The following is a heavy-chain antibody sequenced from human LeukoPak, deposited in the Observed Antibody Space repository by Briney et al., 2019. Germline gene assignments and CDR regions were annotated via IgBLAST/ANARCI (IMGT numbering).Heavy chain of an antibody. CDR3: AKVATKGNYYDSSGYSLDY. V-gene: IGHV3-23*01. CDR1: GFTFSSYA. J-gene: IGHJ4*02. CDR2: ISGSGDNT. D-gene: IGHD3-22*01. Sequence: GGSLRLSCAASGFTFSSYALSWVRQGPGEGLEWVSHISGSGDNTYYADSVKGRFTISRDNSKNTLYLQMNSLRAEDTAVFYCAKVATKGNYYDSSGYSLDYWGQGTLVTVSS.